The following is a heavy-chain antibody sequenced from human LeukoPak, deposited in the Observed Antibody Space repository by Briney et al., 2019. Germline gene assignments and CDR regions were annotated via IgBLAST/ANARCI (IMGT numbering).Heavy chain of an antibody. V-gene: IGHV4-38-2*01. J-gene: IGHJ4*02. CDR1: GSSITTDVY. Sequence: SETLSLTCSVSGSSITTDVYWAWIRQPPGKGLEWIADTWHTGSAYFNPSLKSRVTMSVDTSKNQLSLRLTSVTAADTAVYFCSRRKYAYDRNGFYTENFFDTWGLGTLVTVSS. D-gene: IGHD3-22*01. CDR2: TWHTGSA. CDR3: SRRKYAYDRNGFYTENFFDT.